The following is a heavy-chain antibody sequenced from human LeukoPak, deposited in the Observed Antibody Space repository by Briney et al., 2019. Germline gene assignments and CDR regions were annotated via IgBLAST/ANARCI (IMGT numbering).Heavy chain of an antibody. CDR2: IIPIFGTA. V-gene: IGHV1-69*05. D-gene: IGHD3-22*01. CDR1: GGTFSSYA. Sequence: SVKVSCKASGGTFSSYAISWVRQAPGQGLEWIGGIIPIFGTANYAQKFQGRVTITTDESTSTAYMELSSLRSEDTAVYYCAHYDSSGYPDYWGQGTLVTVSS. J-gene: IGHJ4*02. CDR3: AHYDSSGYPDY.